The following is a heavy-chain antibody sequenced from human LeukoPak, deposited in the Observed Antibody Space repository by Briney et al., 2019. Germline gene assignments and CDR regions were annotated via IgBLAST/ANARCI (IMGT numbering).Heavy chain of an antibody. CDR2: INPSGGST. CDR3: ARINSGYYYAY. V-gene: IGHV1-46*01. CDR1: GYTFSSNY. D-gene: IGHD3-22*01. Sequence: ASVKVSCKASGYTFSSNYMHWMRQAPGQGLEWMGIINPSGGSTSYAQKFQGRVTMTRDTSTSTVYMELSSLRSEDTAVYYCARINSGYYYAYWGQGTLVTVSS. J-gene: IGHJ4*02.